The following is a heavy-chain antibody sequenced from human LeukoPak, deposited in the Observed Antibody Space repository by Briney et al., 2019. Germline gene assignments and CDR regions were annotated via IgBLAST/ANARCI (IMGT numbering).Heavy chain of an antibody. Sequence: GGSLRLSCAASGFPFSSSAMSWVRQAPGKGLEWVSVISGAGGTTKYADSVKGRFTISRDNSKNTLYLQLISLRAEDTAVYYCAKENSSGGSCTPNWYNLDSWGQGTLVSVSS. CDR2: ISGAGGTT. D-gene: IGHD2-15*01. CDR1: GFPFSSSA. V-gene: IGHV3-23*01. CDR3: AKENSSGGSCTPNWYNLDS. J-gene: IGHJ4*02.